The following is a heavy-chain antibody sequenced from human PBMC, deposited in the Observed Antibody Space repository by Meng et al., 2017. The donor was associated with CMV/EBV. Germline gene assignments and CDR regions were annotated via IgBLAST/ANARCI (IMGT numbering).Heavy chain of an antibody. CDR1: GFTFSSYW. CDR3: ARDWVQLERLGAFDI. J-gene: IGHJ3*02. CDR2: INSDGSST. V-gene: IGHV3-74*01. Sequence: GGSLRLSCAASGFTFSSYWMHWVRQAPGKGLVWVSRINSDGSSTSYADSVKGRFTISRDNAKNTLYLQMNSLRAEDTAVYYCARDWVQLERLGAFDIWGQGTMVTVSS. D-gene: IGHD1-1*01.